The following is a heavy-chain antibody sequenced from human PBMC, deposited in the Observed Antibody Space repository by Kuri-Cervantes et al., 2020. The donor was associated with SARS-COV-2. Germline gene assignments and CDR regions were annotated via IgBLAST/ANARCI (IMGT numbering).Heavy chain of an antibody. J-gene: IGHJ3*02. V-gene: IGHV4-59*01. Sequence: SETLSLTCTISDDSISTYYWSWIRQPPGKGLEWIGYIYYSGSTDYNPSLKSRVTISVDTSKNQFSLKLSSVTAADTAEYYCARASGPVEGAFDIWGQGTLVTVSS. D-gene: IGHD2-21*01. CDR3: ARASGPVEGAFDI. CDR1: DDSISTYY. CDR2: IYYSGST.